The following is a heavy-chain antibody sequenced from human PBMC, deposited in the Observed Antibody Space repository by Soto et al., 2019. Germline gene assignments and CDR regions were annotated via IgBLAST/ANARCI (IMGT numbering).Heavy chain of an antibody. V-gene: IGHV3-23*01. CDR1: GFICSSYD. CDR2: ILVDGRT. Sequence: GGSLRLSCAASGFICSSYDMSWVRQAPGKGLEWVSTILVDGRTFYVDSVKGRLTISRDSSQNTVYLQMNSLTAGDTALYYCAKATATGGGAFDICGQGTMVTVS. D-gene: IGHD2-8*02. J-gene: IGHJ3*02. CDR3: AKATATGGGAFDI.